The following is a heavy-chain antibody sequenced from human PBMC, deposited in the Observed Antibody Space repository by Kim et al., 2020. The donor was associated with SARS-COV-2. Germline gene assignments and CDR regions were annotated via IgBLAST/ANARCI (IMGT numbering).Heavy chain of an antibody. V-gene: IGHV4-34*01. D-gene: IGHD1-26*01. CDR1: GGSFSGYY. CDR3: GGVGASADDAFDI. Sequence: SETLSLTCAVYGGSFSGYYWSWIRQPPGKGLEWIGEINHSGSTNYNPSLKSRVTISVDTSKNQFSLKLSSVTAADTAVYYCGGVGASADDAFDIWGQGTMVTVSS. CDR2: INHSGST. J-gene: IGHJ3*02.